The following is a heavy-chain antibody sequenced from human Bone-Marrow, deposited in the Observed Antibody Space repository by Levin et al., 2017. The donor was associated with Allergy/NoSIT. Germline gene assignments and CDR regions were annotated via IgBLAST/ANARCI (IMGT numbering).Heavy chain of an antibody. J-gene: IGHJ4*02. V-gene: IGHV4-34*01. D-gene: IGHD6-19*01. Sequence: SETLSLTCAVYGGSFSGYYWSWIRQPPGKGLEWIGEINHSGSTNYNPSLKSRVTISVDTSKNQFSLRLSSVTAADTAVYYCARRSHYTSGWEFDCWGQGTLVTVSS. CDR2: INHSGST. CDR1: GGSFSGYY. CDR3: ARRSHYTSGWEFDC.